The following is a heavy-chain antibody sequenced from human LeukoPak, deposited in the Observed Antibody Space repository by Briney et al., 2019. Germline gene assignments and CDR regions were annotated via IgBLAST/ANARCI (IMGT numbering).Heavy chain of an antibody. CDR3: ARERSQENRPYCSSTSCPNWFDP. CDR2: IIPVFGTA. V-gene: IGHV1-69*01. CDR1: GGTFSSYA. J-gene: IGHJ5*02. Sequence: ASVKVSCKASGGTFSSYAISWVRQAPGQGLDWMGGIIPVFGTANYAQKFQGRVTITADESTSTAYMELSSLRSDDTAVYYCARERSQENRPYCSSTSCPNWFDPWGQGTLVTVSS. D-gene: IGHD2-2*01.